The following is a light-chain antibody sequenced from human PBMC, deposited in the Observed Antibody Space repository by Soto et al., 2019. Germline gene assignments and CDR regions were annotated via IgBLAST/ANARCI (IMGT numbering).Light chain of an antibody. V-gene: IGKV3-15*01. CDR1: QSVSTN. Sequence: VMTQSPAILSVSPGERATLSCRASQSVSTNVAWYQQIPGQTPRLLIYGASTRATGIPVRFSGSGSGTEFTLTISSLQSEDFAVYYCHQYDGGPYTFGQGTKVDIK. J-gene: IGKJ2*01. CDR3: HQYDGGPYT. CDR2: GAS.